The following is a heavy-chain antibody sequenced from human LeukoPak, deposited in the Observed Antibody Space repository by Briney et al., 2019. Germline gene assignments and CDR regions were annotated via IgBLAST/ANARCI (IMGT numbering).Heavy chain of an antibody. J-gene: IGHJ4*02. CDR1: GFTFDDYA. D-gene: IGHD2-15*01. V-gene: IGHV3-43*02. Sequence: GGSLRLSCAASGFTFDDYAMHWVRQAPGKGLEWVSLISGDGGSTYYADSVKGRFTISRDNSKNSLYLQMNSLRTEDTALYYCAKDDCSGGSCYSGFLDYWGQGTLVTVSS. CDR3: AKDDCSGGSCYSGFLDY. CDR2: ISGDGGST.